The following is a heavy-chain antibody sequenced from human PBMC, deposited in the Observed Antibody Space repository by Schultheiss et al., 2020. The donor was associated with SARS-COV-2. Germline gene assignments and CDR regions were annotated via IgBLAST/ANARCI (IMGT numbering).Heavy chain of an antibody. Sequence: GGSLRLSCAVSGFTVSSNYMSWVRQAPGKGLEWVSVIYSGGSTYYADSVKGRFTISRDNAKNSLYLQMNTLSAEDTAIYYCASLYVTSSVAWFDPWGQGTLVTVSS. V-gene: IGHV3-66*01. CDR3: ASLYVTSSVAWFDP. CDR2: IYSGGST. D-gene: IGHD6-6*01. J-gene: IGHJ5*02. CDR1: GFTVSSNY.